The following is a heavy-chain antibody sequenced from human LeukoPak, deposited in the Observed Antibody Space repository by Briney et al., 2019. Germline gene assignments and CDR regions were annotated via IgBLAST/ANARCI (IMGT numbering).Heavy chain of an antibody. J-gene: IGHJ4*02. V-gene: IGHV3-7*01. CDR2: IKQDGSEK. CDR3: ASIVEEFGELLYDY. D-gene: IGHD3-10*01. Sequence: PGGSLRFSCAAFGFTSISYRMCWCRRARGKGGEGVANIKQDGSEKYYVASVKGRFTISRGNTKNSLYLQMNSMRAEDTAVYYCASIVEEFGELLYDYWGQGTLVTVSS. CDR1: GFTSISYR.